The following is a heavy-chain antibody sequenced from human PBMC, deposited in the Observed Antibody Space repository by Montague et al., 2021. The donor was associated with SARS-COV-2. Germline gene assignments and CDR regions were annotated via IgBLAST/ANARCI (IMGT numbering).Heavy chain of an antibody. CDR2: FSYSDST. CDR3: ARHMGHVLVSVTGANWFDP. Sequence: SETLSLTCSIFVSSNSSAARQCTCMNQSPRNKLEWVGCFSYSDSTHYNPSLRSRVTISVDSSKNQFSLKLSSVTAADTAIYYCARHMGHVLVSVTGANWFDPWGQGTLVTVSS. J-gene: IGHJ5*02. CDR1: VSSNSSAARQ. D-gene: IGHD5/OR15-5a*01. V-gene: IGHV4-39*01.